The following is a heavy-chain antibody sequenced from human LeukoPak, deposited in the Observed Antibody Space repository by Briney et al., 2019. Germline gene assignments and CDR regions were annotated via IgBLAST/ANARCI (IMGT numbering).Heavy chain of an antibody. CDR1: GYTFTSYG. J-gene: IGHJ3*02. Sequence: ASVTVSCKASGYTFTSYGISWVRQAPGQGLEWMGWISAYNGNTNYAQKLQGRVTMTTDTSTSTAYMELRSLRSDDTAVYYCARDGAIVVVPAAIVADDAFDIWGQGTMVTVSS. V-gene: IGHV1-18*01. D-gene: IGHD2-2*02. CDR2: ISAYNGNT. CDR3: ARDGAIVVVPAAIVADDAFDI.